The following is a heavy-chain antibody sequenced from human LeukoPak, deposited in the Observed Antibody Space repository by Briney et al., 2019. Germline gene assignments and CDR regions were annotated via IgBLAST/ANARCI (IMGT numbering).Heavy chain of an antibody. CDR1: GFTFSSYW. Sequence: PGRSLRLSCAASGFTFSSYWMHWVRQVPGKGLVWVSRIKGDGTSTSYADSVKGRFTISRDNAKNTLYLQMNNLRAEDTAVYYCASGTASYYWGQGTLVTVSS. V-gene: IGHV3-74*01. CDR2: IKGDGTST. J-gene: IGHJ4*02. CDR3: ASGTASYY.